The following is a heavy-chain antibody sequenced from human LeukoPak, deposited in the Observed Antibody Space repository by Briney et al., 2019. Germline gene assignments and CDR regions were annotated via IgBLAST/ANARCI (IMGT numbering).Heavy chain of an antibody. CDR2: ISYDGSDK. D-gene: IGHD3-22*01. CDR1: GFTFSNYV. CDR3: ARDPTAPISDSSVWARPRESYFDY. V-gene: IGHV3-30*03. Sequence: PGGSLRLSCAASGFTFSNYVTHWVRQAPGKGLEWVAVISYDGSDKFYADSVKGRFTISRDNSKNTLYLQMNSLRAEDTAVYYCARDPTAPISDSSVWARPRESYFDYWGQGTLVTVSS. J-gene: IGHJ4*02.